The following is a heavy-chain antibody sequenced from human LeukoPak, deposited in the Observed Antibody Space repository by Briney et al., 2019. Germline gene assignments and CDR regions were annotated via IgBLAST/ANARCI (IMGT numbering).Heavy chain of an antibody. V-gene: IGHV3-15*01. CDR2: IKSKTDGGTT. Sequence: GGSLRLSCVASGFAVSNAWMSWVRQAPGKGLEWVGRIKSKTDGGTTDYAAPVKGRFTISRDDSKNTMYLQVNSLKIEDTAVYYCTTGRGYSSDWYLWYFDYWGQGALVTVSS. J-gene: IGHJ4*02. CDR1: GFAVSNAW. D-gene: IGHD6-19*01. CDR3: TTGRGYSSDWYLWYFDY.